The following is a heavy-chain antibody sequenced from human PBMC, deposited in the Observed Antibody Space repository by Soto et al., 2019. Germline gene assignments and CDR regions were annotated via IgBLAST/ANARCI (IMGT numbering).Heavy chain of an antibody. CDR3: ATFWSGYPYFDY. J-gene: IGHJ4*02. D-gene: IGHD3-3*01. Sequence: ASVKVSCKVSGYTLTELSMHWVRQAPGKGLEWMGGFDPEDGETIYAQKFQGRVTMTEDTSTDTAYMELSSLRSEDTAVYYCATFWSGYPYFDYWGQGTRVTVSS. CDR1: GYTLTELS. CDR2: FDPEDGET. V-gene: IGHV1-24*01.